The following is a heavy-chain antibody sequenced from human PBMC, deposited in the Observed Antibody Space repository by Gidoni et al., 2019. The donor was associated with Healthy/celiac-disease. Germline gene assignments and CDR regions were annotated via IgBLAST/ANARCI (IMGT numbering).Heavy chain of an antibody. D-gene: IGHD3-3*01. CDR3: ARGLDFWSGQDNWFDP. V-gene: IGHV3-30-3*01. J-gene: IGHJ5*02. Sequence: QVQLVESGGGVVQPGRSLRLSCAASGFTFSSSAMHWVRQAPGKGLEWVAVISDDGSNKYYADSVKGRFTISRDNSKNTLYLQMNSLRAEDTAVYYCARGLDFWSGQDNWFDPWGQGTLVTVSS. CDR1: GFTFSSSA. CDR2: ISDDGSNK.